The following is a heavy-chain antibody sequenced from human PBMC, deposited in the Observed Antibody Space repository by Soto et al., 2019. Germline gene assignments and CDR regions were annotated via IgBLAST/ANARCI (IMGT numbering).Heavy chain of an antibody. V-gene: IGHV4-39*01. CDR1: GGSISSSSYY. CDR3: ARLYVILSYDFGRVYLSYCDQRDP. D-gene: IGHD3-9*01. Sequence: SETLSLTCTVSGGSISSSSYYWGWIRQPPGKGLEWIGSIYYSGSTYYNPSLKSRVTISVDTSKNQFSLKLSSVTAADTAVYYCARLYVILSYDFGRVYLSYCDQRDP. J-gene: IGHJ5*02. CDR2: IYYSGST.